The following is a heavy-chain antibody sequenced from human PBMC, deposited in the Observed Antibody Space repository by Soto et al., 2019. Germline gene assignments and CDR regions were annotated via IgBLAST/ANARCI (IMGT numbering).Heavy chain of an antibody. CDR1: GITFSSLG. CDR2: ITEGGGST. V-gene: IGHV3-23*01. J-gene: IGHJ4*02. D-gene: IGHD2-2*01. CDR3: ASRGGSPYYFDY. Sequence: PGGSLRLSCAASGITFSSLGMTWVRQAPGKGLQWVSGITEGGGSTYYADSVKGRFTISRDNSKNTLYLQMNSLRVEDTAVYYCASRGGSPYYFDYWGQGTLVTVSS.